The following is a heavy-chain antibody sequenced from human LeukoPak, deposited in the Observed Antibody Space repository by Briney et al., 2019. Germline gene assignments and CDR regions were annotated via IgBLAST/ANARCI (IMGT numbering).Heavy chain of an antibody. V-gene: IGHV3-21*01. J-gene: IGHJ4*02. D-gene: IGHD6-13*01. CDR1: GFTFSSYS. Sequence: GGSLRLSCAASGFTFSSYSMNWVRQAPGKGLEWVSSISSSSTSIYFADSVKGRFTISRDNAKNSLYLRMNSLRAEDTAVYYCARDSSSGYFFDYWGQGTLVTVSS. CDR3: ARDSSSGYFFDY. CDR2: ISSSSTSI.